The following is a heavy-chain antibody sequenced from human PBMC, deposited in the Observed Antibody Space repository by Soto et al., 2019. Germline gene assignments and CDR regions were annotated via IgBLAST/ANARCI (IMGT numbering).Heavy chain of an antibody. CDR2: IYWDDDK. D-gene: IGHD2-8*02. J-gene: IGHJ4*02. CDR1: GFSLSTSGVG. CDR3: AHIKAGVVYAIIWALFDY. Sequence: KSGPTLVNPTQTLTLTCTFSGFSLSTSGVGVGWIRQPPGKALEWLALIYWDDDKRYSPSLKSRLTITKDTSKNQVVLTMTNMDPVDTATSYCAHIKAGVVYAIIWALFDYWGQGTLVTVSS. V-gene: IGHV2-5*02.